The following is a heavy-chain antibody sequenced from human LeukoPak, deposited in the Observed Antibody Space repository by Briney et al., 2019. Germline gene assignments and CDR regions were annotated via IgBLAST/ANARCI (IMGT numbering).Heavy chain of an antibody. CDR3: ARDGVGNSYGLFLLGGHFDY. CDR1: GGSISSSSYY. V-gene: IGHV4-39*07. J-gene: IGHJ4*02. CDR2: IYYSGST. Sequence: PSETLSLTCTVSGGSISSSSYYWGWIRQPPGKGLEWIGSIYYSGSTYYNPSLKSRVTISVDTSKNQFSLKLSSVTAADTAVYYCARDGVGNSYGLFLLGGHFDYWGQGTLVTVSS. D-gene: IGHD5-18*01.